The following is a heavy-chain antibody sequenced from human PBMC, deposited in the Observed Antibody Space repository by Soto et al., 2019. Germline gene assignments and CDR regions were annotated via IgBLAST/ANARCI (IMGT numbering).Heavy chain of an antibody. V-gene: IGHV1-69*01. J-gene: IGHJ6*02. CDR2: IIPIFGTA. CDR3: AKGRFLEWLLYYGMDD. CDR1: GGTFSSYA. D-gene: IGHD3-3*01. Sequence: QVQLVQSGAEVKKPGSSVKVSCKASGGTFSSYAISWVRQAPGQGLEWMGGIIPIFGTANYAQKFQGRVTITADESTSTAYMELSSLRSEDTAVYYCAKGRFLEWLLYYGMDDWGQGTTVTVSS.